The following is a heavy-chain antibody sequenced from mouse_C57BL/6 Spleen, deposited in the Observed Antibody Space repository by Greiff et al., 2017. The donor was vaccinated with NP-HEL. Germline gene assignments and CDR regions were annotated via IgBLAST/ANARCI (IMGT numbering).Heavy chain of an antibody. CDR3: TTHYYGSRRFAY. V-gene: IGHV14-1*01. D-gene: IGHD1-1*01. CDR1: GFNIKDYY. J-gene: IGHJ3*01. CDR2: IDPEDGDT. Sequence: VQLKQSGAELVRPGASVKLSCTASGFNIKDYYMHWVKQRPEQGLEWIGRIDPEDGDTEYAPKFQGKATMTADTSSNTAYLQLSSLTSEDTAVYYCTTHYYGSRRFAYWGQGTLVTVSA.